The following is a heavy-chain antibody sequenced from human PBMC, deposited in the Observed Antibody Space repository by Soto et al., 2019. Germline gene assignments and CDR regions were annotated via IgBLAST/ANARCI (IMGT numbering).Heavy chain of an antibody. CDR3: AGARSTYYCARDV. J-gene: IGHJ6*04. V-gene: IGHV4-30-4*01. CDR2: IFYSGNT. CDR1: GGSVSSGDYY. Sequence: SETLSLTCTVSGGSVSSGDYYWSWIRQPPGKALEWIGYIFYSGNTYHNPSLKSRLTISIDTSKSQFSLTLNSVSAADTAVYYWAGARSTYYCARDVGGKGSRVT.